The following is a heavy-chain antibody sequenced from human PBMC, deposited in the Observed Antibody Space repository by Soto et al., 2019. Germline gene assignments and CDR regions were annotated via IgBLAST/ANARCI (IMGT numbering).Heavy chain of an antibody. V-gene: IGHV4-39*01. D-gene: IGHD3-16*02. J-gene: IGHJ4*02. CDR2: IYYSGST. Sequence: PSETLSLTCTVSGGSISSSSYYWGWIRQPPGKGLEWIGSIYYSGSTYSTPSLKSRVTISVDTSKNQFSLKLSSVTAADTAVYYCGGYDYVWGSYRYSFPLDYWGQGTLVTVS. CDR1: GGSISSSSYY. CDR3: GGYDYVWGSYRYSFPLDY.